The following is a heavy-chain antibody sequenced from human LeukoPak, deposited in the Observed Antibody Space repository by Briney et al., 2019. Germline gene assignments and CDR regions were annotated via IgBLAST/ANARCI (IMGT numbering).Heavy chain of an antibody. CDR1: GFTFSTYA. J-gene: IGHJ3*02. D-gene: IGHD2-15*01. Sequence: GGSLRLSGAASGFTFSTYAMHWVRQAPGKGLEWVAVIWYDGSNKYYGDSVKGRLTISRDNSKNTLLLQMNSLRAEDTAVYYCAREADCSGGGCYRGAFDIWGQGTMVAVSS. V-gene: IGHV3-33*01. CDR3: AREADCSGGGCYRGAFDI. CDR2: IWYDGSNK.